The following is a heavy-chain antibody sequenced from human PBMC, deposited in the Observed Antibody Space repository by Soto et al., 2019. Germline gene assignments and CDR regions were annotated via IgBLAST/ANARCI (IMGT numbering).Heavy chain of an antibody. J-gene: IGHJ6*02. CDR3: ARQPVSLNGKYFFYSHGLDV. CDR1: GESFSDYF. D-gene: IGHD2-15*01. V-gene: IGHV4-34*01. Sequence: QVQLQQWGAGLLKPSETLSLACAVYGESFSDYFWTWIRQPPGKGLEWIGEIHHSGSTHYNPSLKSRVTILVDTSKNQFSLRLSSVTAADTALYYCARQPVSLNGKYFFYSHGLDVWGPGSTVTVSS. CDR2: IHHSGST.